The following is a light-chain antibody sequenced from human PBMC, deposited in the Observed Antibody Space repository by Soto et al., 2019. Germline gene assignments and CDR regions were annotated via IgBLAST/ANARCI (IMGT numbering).Light chain of an antibody. V-gene: IGKV3-15*01. CDR1: QSVSSN. CDR2: GAS. CDR3: QQYGSSPIT. J-gene: IGKJ5*01. Sequence: EIVMTQSPATLSVSPGERATLSCRASQSVSSNLAWYQQKPGQAPRLLIYGASTRVTGIPARFSGSGSGTDFTLTISRLEPEDFAVYYCQQYGSSPITFGQGTRLEI.